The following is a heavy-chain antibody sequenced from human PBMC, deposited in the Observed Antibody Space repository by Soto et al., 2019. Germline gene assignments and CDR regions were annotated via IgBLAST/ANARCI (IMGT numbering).Heavy chain of an antibody. Sequence: QVHLVQSGAEVKKPGASVKVSCKGSGYAFTTYGITWVRQAPGQGLEWMGWISAHNGNTNYAQKLQGRVIVTRDTSTSTAYMELRSLRSVDTAVYYCARGRYGDYWGQGALVTVSS. D-gene: IGHD1-1*01. CDR3: ARGRYGDY. CDR2: ISAHNGNT. J-gene: IGHJ4*02. CDR1: GYAFTTYG. V-gene: IGHV1-18*01.